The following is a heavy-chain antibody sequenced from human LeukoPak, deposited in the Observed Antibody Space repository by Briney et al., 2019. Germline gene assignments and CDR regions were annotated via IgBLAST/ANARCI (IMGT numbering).Heavy chain of an antibody. CDR3: ARGGSGYGDYYYFYGMDV. D-gene: IGHD3-22*01. Sequence: GESLRLSCAASGLTFSTYAMNWVRQAPGKGLEWVSYISTNSSNIYYADSVKGRFTISRDNAKNSLYLQMNSLRDEDTAVYYCARGGSGYGDYYYFYGMDVWGQGTTVTVSS. V-gene: IGHV3-48*02. CDR1: GLTFSTYA. CDR2: ISTNSSNI. J-gene: IGHJ6*02.